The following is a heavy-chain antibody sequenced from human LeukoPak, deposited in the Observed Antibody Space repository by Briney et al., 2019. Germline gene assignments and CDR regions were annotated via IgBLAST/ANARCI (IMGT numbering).Heavy chain of an antibody. CDR1: GGTFSNYA. CDR2: IIPIFGTA. Sequence: SMKVSCMASGGTFSNYAISWVRQAPGQGLAWMGRIIPIFGTANYAQKFQGRVTITADKSTSTAYMELSSLRSEDAAVYYCAREYYYDSSGYLGWFGPWGQGTLVTVSS. V-gene: IGHV1-69*06. CDR3: AREYYYDSSGYLGWFGP. D-gene: IGHD3-22*01. J-gene: IGHJ5*02.